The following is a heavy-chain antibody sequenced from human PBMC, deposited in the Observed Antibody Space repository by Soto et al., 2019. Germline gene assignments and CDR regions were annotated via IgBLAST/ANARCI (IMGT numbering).Heavy chain of an antibody. Sequence: QVQLQQWGAGLLKPSETLSLTCAVYGGSFSGYYWSWIRQPPGKGLEWIGEINNSGSTNYNPSHKSRGTISVDTSKNQFSQKLSSVTAADTAVYYCARAYYGSTNVGWFDLWGQGTLVTVSS. CDR1: GGSFSGYY. CDR3: ARAYYGSTNVGWFDL. CDR2: INNSGST. J-gene: IGHJ5*02. D-gene: IGHD3-10*01. V-gene: IGHV4-34*01.